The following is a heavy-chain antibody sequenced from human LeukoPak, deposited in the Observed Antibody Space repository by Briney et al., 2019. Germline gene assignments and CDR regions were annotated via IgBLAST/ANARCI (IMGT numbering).Heavy chain of an antibody. CDR1: GFSFNLFG. J-gene: IGHJ3*02. CDR2: ISYDVNKK. CDR3: AKDVRRQWLVQGAFDI. Sequence: TGGSLRLSCAASGFSFNLFGMHWVRQAPGKGLEWVAAISYDVNKKYYADSVKGRFTISRDNSKNTLYLQMNSLRAEDTAVYYCAKDVRRQWLVQGAFDIWGQGTMVTVSS. V-gene: IGHV3-30*18. D-gene: IGHD6-19*01.